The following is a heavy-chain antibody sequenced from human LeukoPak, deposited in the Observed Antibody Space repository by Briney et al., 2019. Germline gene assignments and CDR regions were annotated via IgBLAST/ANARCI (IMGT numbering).Heavy chain of an antibody. D-gene: IGHD4-11*01. J-gene: IGHJ6*02. CDR2: ISYDGSNK. V-gene: IGHV3-30*18. Sequence: PGGSLRLSCAASGFTLSSYGMHWVRQAPGKGLEWVADISYDGSNKYYADSVKGRFTISRDNPKNTLYLKMNSLRAEDTAVYYCAKDHYEDYSTYYYYYYGMDVWGQGTTVTVSS. CDR3: AKDHYEDYSTYYYYYYGMDV. CDR1: GFTLSSYG.